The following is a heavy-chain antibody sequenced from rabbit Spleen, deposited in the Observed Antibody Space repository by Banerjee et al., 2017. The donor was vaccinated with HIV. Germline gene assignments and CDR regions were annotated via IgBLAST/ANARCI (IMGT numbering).Heavy chain of an antibody. D-gene: IGHD2-1*01. CDR1: GFSFNNNYY. V-gene: IGHV1S40*01. Sequence: QSLEESGGGLVQPEGSLTLTCTASGFSFNNNYYMCWVRQAPGKGLEWIACIDTSDGDTDYANWPKGRFTISKASSTTVTLQMTSLTAADTATYFCVRDQAGDADYGPYYLNLWGPGTLVTVS. CDR3: VRDQAGDADYGPYYLNL. CDR2: IDTSDGDT. J-gene: IGHJ4*01.